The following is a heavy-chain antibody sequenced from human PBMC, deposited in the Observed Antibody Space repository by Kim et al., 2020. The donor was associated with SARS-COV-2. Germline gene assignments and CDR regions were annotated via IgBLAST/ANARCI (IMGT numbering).Heavy chain of an antibody. J-gene: IGHJ3*02. CDR1: GGSVSNYY. V-gene: IGHV4-4*07. CDR3: ARERGWADAFDI. Sequence: SETLSLTCTVSGGSVSNYYWSWIRQPAGKGLEWIGRISTSGSTNYNPSLKSRVTMSVDTSKNQFSLKLNSLAAADTAVYYCARERGWADAFDIWGQGTMV. D-gene: IGHD6-19*01. CDR2: ISTSGST.